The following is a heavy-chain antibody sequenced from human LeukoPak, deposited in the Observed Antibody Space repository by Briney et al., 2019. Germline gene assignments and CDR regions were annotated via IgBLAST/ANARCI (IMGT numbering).Heavy chain of an antibody. Sequence: SETLSLTCAVYGGSFSGYYWSWIRQPPGKGLEWIGEINHSGSTNYNPSLKIRVTISVDTSKNQFSLKLSSVTAADTAVYYCARLSRKRQWSSKAHPSFDYWGQGTLVTVSS. V-gene: IGHV4-34*01. D-gene: IGHD6-19*01. CDR2: INHSGST. CDR3: ARLSRKRQWSSKAHPSFDY. CDR1: GGSFSGYY. J-gene: IGHJ4*02.